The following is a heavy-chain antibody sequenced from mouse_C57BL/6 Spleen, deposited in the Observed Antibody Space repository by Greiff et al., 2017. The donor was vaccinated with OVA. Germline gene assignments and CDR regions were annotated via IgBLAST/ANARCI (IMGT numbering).Heavy chain of an antibody. D-gene: IGHD2-2*01. CDR2: FYPGSGST. CDR1: GYTFTSYW. V-gene: IGHV1-55*01. Sequence: QVQLQQPGAELVKPGASVKMSCKASGYTFTSYWITWVKQRPGQGLEWIGDFYPGSGSTNYNEKFKSKATLTVDTSSSTAYMQLSSLTSEDSAVYYCARLGYGYGYFDYWGKGTTLTVSA. J-gene: IGHJ2*01. CDR3: ARLGYGYGYFDY.